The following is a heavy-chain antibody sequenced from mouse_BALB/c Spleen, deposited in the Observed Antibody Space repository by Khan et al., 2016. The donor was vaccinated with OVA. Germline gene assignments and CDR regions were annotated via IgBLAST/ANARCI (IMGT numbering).Heavy chain of an antibody. CDR2: IFPGTDTT. CDR3: ARGYFGNYEFAY. Sequence: QVQLQQSGAELVKPGASVKLSCKTSGYTFTSYWIQWVKQRPGQGLGWIGQIFPGTDTTYYNENFKGKATLTVDTSSNTASMQFSSLTSEDSAVYCCARGYFGNYEFAYWGQGTLVTVSP. D-gene: IGHD2-1*01. J-gene: IGHJ3*01. V-gene: IGHV1S132*01. CDR1: GYTFTSYW.